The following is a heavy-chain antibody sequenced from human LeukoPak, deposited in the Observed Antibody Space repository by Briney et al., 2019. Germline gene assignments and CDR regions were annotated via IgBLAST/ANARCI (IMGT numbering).Heavy chain of an antibody. D-gene: IGHD3-22*01. CDR3: ERASSAGNPSYDSSGYYSYYFDY. Sequence: GGSLRLSCAASGFTFSSYWMSWVRQAPGKGLEWVANIKQDGSEKYYVDSVKGRFTISRDNAKNSLYLQMNSLRAEDTAVYYCERASSAGNPSYDSSGYYSYYFDYWGQGTLVTVSS. J-gene: IGHJ4*02. CDR2: IKQDGSEK. V-gene: IGHV3-7*01. CDR1: GFTFSSYW.